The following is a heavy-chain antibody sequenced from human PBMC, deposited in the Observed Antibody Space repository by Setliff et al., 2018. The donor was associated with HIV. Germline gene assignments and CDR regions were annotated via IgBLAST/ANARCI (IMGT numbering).Heavy chain of an antibody. CDR1: GDSISSGSYY. Sequence: PSETLSLTCTVSGDSISSGSYYWSWIRQPAGKGLEWIGRIYTSGSTNYNPSLKSRVTVSVDTSKNQFSLKLSSVTAADTAVYYCARDYSGNYYGYFDLWGRGTLVTVSS. CDR2: IYTSGST. V-gene: IGHV4-61*02. D-gene: IGHD1-26*01. CDR3: ARDYSGNYYGYFDL. J-gene: IGHJ2*01.